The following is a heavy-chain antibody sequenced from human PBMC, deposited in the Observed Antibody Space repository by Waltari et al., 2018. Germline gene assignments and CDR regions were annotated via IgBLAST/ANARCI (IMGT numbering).Heavy chain of an antibody. D-gene: IGHD4-17*01. CDR2: IRAKNGKT. Sequence: QVQLVQSGTEVKKPGASVRVSCKTSGSIFTPYSLSWVRQAPGQGLEWMGWIRAKNGKTSYAQNLQGRVTMTTDTSTNTAYMELRSLTSDDTAVYYCATRRSAVRFDPWGQGTLVIVSS. CDR3: ATRRSAVRFDP. CDR1: GSIFTPYS. J-gene: IGHJ5*02. V-gene: IGHV1-18*01.